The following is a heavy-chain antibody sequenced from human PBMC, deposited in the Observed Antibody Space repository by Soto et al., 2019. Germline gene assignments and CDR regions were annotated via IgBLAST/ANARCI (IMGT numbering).Heavy chain of an antibody. CDR2: IYLSGST. CDR1: GASISSYY. V-gene: IGHV4-59*12. CDR3: ARDKITGLFDY. D-gene: IGHD2-8*02. J-gene: IGHJ4*02. Sequence: SETLSLTCSVSGASISSYYYTWIRQPPGTGLEWIGDIYLSGSTNYNPSFKSRVTISVDTSKNQFSLKLTSVTAADTAVYYCARDKITGLFDYWGQGTLVTVS.